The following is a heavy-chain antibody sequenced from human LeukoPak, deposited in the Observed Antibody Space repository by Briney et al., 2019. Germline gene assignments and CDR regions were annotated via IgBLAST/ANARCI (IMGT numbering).Heavy chain of an antibody. CDR3: TIGTHYAIGCYDY. J-gene: IGHJ4*02. Sequence: PSETLSLTCTASGGSISSRSYYWGWIRQPPGKGLEWIGNISYSGSTYYNPSLKTRVTISVDTSKNQFSLKLSSVTAADTAVYYGTIGTHYAIGCYDYWGQGILVTVSS. D-gene: IGHD3-16*01. CDR2: ISYSGST. V-gene: IGHV4-39*01. CDR1: GGSISSRSYY.